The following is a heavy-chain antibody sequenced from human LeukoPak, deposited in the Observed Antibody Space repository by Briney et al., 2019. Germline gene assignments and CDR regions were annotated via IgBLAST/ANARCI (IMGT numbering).Heavy chain of an antibody. Sequence: SETLSLTCAVYGGSFSGYYWSWIRQPPGKGLEWIGEINHSGSTNYNPSLKSRVTISVDTSKYQFSLKLSSVTAADTAVYYCARGLAAAGTDPRGQGTLVTVSS. D-gene: IGHD6-13*01. CDR3: ARGLAAAGTDP. CDR2: INHSGST. CDR1: GGSFSGYY. V-gene: IGHV4-34*01. J-gene: IGHJ5*02.